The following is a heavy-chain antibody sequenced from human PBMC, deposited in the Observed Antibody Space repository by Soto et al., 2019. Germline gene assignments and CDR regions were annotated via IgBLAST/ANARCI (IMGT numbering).Heavy chain of an antibody. CDR3: AASYYYDSSGYYQPAYYGMDV. J-gene: IGHJ6*02. D-gene: IGHD3-22*01. V-gene: IGHV1-58*02. Sequence: SVKVSCKASGFTFTSSAMQWVRQARGQRLEWIGWIVVGSGNTNYAQKFQERVTITRDMSTSTAYMELSSLRSEDTVVYYCAASYYYDSSGYYQPAYYGMDVWGQGTTVTVSS. CDR1: GFTFTSSA. CDR2: IVVGSGNT.